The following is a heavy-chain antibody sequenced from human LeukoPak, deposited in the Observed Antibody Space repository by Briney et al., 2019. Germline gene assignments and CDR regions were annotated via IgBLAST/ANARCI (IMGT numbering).Heavy chain of an antibody. CDR2: ISGSGGST. CDR3: AKAYKEYCTSTSCSFDY. J-gene: IGHJ4*02. V-gene: IGHV3-23*01. Sequence: GGSLRLSCAASGFTFSSYAMSWVRRAPGKGLEWVSAISGSGGSTYYADSVKGRFTISRDNSKNTLYLQMNSLRAEDTAVYYCAKAYKEYCTSTSCSFDYWGQGTLVTVSS. CDR1: GFTFSSYA. D-gene: IGHD2-2*01.